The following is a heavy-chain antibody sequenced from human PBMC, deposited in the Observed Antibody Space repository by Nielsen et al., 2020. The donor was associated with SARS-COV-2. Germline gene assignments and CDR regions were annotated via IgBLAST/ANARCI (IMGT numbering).Heavy chain of an antibody. CDR3: ARNYDSSGSFSAFDI. CDR1: GFTFDDYG. D-gene: IGHD3-22*01. CDR2: INWNGGST. J-gene: IGHJ3*02. V-gene: IGHV3-20*01. Sequence: GGSLRLSCAASGFTFDDYGMSWVRQAPGKGLEWVSGINWNGGSTGYADSVKGRFTISRDNAKNSLYLQINSLRAEDTALYHCARNYDSSGSFSAFDIWGQGTMVTVSS.